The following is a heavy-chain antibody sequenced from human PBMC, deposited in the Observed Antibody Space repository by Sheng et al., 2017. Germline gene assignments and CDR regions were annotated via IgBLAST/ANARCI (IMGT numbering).Heavy chain of an antibody. D-gene: IGHD1-1*01. CDR3: ARETYNWNDEAGGAFDI. Sequence: EVQLVESGGGLVQPGGSLRLSCAASGFIFSSYEMNWVRQAPGKGLEWVSYISSSGSSGSTKNYAESVKGRFTISRDNAKNSLYLQMNSLRAEDTAVYYCARETYNWNDEAGGAFDIWGQGTMVTVSS. CDR2: ISSSGSSGSTK. CDR1: GFIFSSYE. J-gene: IGHJ3*02. V-gene: IGHV3-48*03.